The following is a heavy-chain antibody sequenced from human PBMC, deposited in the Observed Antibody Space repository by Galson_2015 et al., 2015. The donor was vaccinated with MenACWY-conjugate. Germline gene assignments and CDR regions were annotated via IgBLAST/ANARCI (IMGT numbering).Heavy chain of an antibody. CDR1: GGSINSYY. CDR2: MYYSGSA. V-gene: IGHV4-59*01. CDR3: ARGVNLASMAGY. J-gene: IGHJ4*02. Sequence: TLSLTCTVSGGSINSYYWSWIRQPPGKGLDWIGYMYYSGSANYNPSLKSRVTISVDTSKNQFSLTMTSVTAADTAVYYCARGVNLASMAGYWGQGTLVTVSS. D-gene: IGHD3-3*02.